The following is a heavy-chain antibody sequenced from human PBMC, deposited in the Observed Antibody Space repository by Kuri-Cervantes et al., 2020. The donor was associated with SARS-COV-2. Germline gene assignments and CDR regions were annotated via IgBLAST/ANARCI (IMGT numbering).Heavy chain of an antibody. V-gene: IGHV4-38-2*02. Sequence: QTLSLTCAVSGYSISSGYYWGWIRQPPGKGLEWIGSIYYSGSTNYNPSLKSRVTISVDTSKNQFSLKLSSVTAADTAVYYCARDRRNSFDCWGQGTLVTVSS. CDR1: GYSISSGYY. D-gene: IGHD4-11*01. J-gene: IGHJ4*02. CDR3: ARDRRNSFDC. CDR2: IYYSGST.